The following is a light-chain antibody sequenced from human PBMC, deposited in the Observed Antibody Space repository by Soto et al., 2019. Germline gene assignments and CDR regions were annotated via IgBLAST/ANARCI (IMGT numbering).Light chain of an antibody. CDR1: QSVTTY. J-gene: IGKJ1*01. CDR3: QQRSNWPT. CDR2: DAS. Sequence: VLTQSPGTLSLSAGKIAFLSCRASQSVTTYLAWYQQKPGQAPRLLIYDASDRATGIPARFSGSGSGTDFTLTISSLEPEDFAVYYCQQRSNWPTFGQGTKVDI. V-gene: IGKV3-11*01.